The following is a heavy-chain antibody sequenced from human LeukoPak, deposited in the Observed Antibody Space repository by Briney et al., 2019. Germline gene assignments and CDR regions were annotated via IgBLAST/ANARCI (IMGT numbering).Heavy chain of an antibody. J-gene: IGHJ4*02. V-gene: IGHV3-30*04. CDR1: GFTFSIYA. CDR2: ISPDGRIQ. D-gene: IGHD6-6*01. CDR3: DPHDSASQF. Sequence: PGGSLRLSCAASGFTFSIYAMHWVRQAPGKGLEWVAFISPDGRIQYYAYSVKGRFTISRDNSKNTLFLQMNGLRDEDTAVYYCDPHDSASQFWGQGTLVTVSS.